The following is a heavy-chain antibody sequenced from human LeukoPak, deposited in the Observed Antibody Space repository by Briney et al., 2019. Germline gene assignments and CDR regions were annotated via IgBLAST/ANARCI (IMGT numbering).Heavy chain of an antibody. D-gene: IGHD5-12*01. CDR3: AVYSGYEIGLTI. Sequence: SVKVSCKASGGTFSSYTISWVRQAPGQGLEWIGRIIPILGIANYAQKFQGRVTITADKSTSTAYMELSSLRSEDTAVYYCAVYSGYEIGLTIWGKGTTVTVSS. CDR1: GGTFSSYT. V-gene: IGHV1-69*02. J-gene: IGHJ6*04. CDR2: IIPILGIA.